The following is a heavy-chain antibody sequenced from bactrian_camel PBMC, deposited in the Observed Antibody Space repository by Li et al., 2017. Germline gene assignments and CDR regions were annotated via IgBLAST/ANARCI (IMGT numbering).Heavy chain of an antibody. D-gene: IGHD1*01. CDR2: IFSDGTP. Sequence: LVESGGGSVQPGETLRLSCATSGFTFDDSDMGWYRQAPGNECELVASIFSDGTPTYADSVKGRFTISQDNAKAIVYLQMDSLKTDDTAVYFCATAYQITVRDHCAYRGQGTQVTVS. CDR1: GFTFDDSD. V-gene: IGHV3S61*01. CDR3: ATAYQITVRDHCAY. J-gene: IGHJ4*01.